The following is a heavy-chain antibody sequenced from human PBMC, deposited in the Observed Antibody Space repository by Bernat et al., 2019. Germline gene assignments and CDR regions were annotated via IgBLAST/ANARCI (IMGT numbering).Heavy chain of an antibody. V-gene: IGHV3-23*01. CDR1: GFTFSSYA. CDR3: ARDIVVVVAATGAFDY. D-gene: IGHD2-15*01. Sequence: SLRLSCAASGFTFSSYAMSWVRHAPGKWLEWVSAISGSGGSTYYADSVKGRFTISRDNSKNTLYLQMNSLRAEDTAVYYCARDIVVVVAATGAFDYWGQGTLV. CDR2: ISGSGGST. J-gene: IGHJ4*02.